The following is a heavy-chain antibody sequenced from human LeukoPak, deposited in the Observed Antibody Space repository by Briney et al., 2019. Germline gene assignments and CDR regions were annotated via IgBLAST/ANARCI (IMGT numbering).Heavy chain of an antibody. Sequence: SETLSLTCTVSGGSISSGGYYWSWIRQHPGKGLEWIGYIYYSGSTYYNPSRKSRVTISVYTSKNQFSLKLSSVTAADTAVYYCARVGYYYGSGSFKAYYFDYWGQGTLVTVSS. V-gene: IGHV4-31*03. J-gene: IGHJ4*02. CDR1: GGSISSGGYY. D-gene: IGHD3-10*01. CDR3: ARVGYYYGSGSFKAYYFDY. CDR2: IYYSGST.